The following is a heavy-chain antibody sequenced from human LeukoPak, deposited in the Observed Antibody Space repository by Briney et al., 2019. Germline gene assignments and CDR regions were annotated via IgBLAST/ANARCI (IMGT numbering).Heavy chain of an antibody. CDR1: GGSFSGYY. CDR2: INHSGST. Sequence: SETLSLTCAVYGGSFSGYYWSWIRQPPGKGLEWIGEINHSGSTNYNPSLKSRVTISVDTSKNQFSLKLSSVTAADTAVYYCARSRTPTDFDYWSQGTLVTVSS. J-gene: IGHJ4*02. V-gene: IGHV4-34*01. CDR3: ARSRTPTDFDY.